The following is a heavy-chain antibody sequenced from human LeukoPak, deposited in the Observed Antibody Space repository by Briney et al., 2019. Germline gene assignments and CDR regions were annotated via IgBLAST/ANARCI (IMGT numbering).Heavy chain of an antibody. D-gene: IGHD3-9*01. Sequence: PSETLSLTCAVSGGSISSGGYYWSWIRQHPGKGLEWIGYIYYSGSTYYNPSLKSRVTISVDTSKNQFSLKLSSVTAADTAVYYCASHDSILTLFDYWGQGTLVTVSS. J-gene: IGHJ4*02. CDR3: ASHDSILTLFDY. CDR2: IYYSGST. CDR1: GGSISSGGYY. V-gene: IGHV4-31*11.